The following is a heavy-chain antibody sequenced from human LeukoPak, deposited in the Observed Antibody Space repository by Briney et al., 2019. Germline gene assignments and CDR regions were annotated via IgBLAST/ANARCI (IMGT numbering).Heavy chain of an antibody. CDR1: GFTFSSYA. V-gene: IGHV3-30*04. Sequence: GGSLRLSCAASGFTFSSYAMHWVRQAPGKGLEWVAVISYDGSNKYYADSVKGRFTISRDNSKNTLYLQMNSLRAEDTAVYYCASVLAAAGTWWFDPWGQGTLATVSS. J-gene: IGHJ5*02. D-gene: IGHD6-13*01. CDR3: ASVLAAAGTWWFDP. CDR2: ISYDGSNK.